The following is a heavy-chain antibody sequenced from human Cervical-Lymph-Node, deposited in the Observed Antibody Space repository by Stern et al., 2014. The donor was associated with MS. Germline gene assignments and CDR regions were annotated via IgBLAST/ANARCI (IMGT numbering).Heavy chain of an antibody. CDR3: ARGYDYGDYVDAFDI. CDR1: GGTFSSYA. D-gene: IGHD4-17*01. Sequence: VHLVESGAEVKKPGSSVKVSCKASGGTFSSYAISWVRQAPGQGLEWMGGIIPIFGTANYAQKFQGRVPITADESTSTAYMELSSLRSEDTAVYYCARGYDYGDYVDAFDIWGQGTMVTVSS. CDR2: IIPIFGTA. V-gene: IGHV1-69*01. J-gene: IGHJ3*02.